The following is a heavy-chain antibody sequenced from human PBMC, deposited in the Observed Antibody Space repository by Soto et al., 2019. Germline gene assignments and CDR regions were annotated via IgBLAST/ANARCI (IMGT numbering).Heavy chain of an antibody. V-gene: IGHV3-30*03. Sequence: QVQLAESGGGVVQPGRSLRLSCAASGFTFSNYGMHWVRQAPGKGLEWVAVISYDGSNKYYEDSVKGRVTISRDNSKNTLSLQMNSLRPEDTAVYYCARASRSSSNVPTFDYWGQGTLVTVSP. CDR2: ISYDGSNK. D-gene: IGHD6-13*01. J-gene: IGHJ4*02. CDR3: ARASRSSSNVPTFDY. CDR1: GFTFSNYG.